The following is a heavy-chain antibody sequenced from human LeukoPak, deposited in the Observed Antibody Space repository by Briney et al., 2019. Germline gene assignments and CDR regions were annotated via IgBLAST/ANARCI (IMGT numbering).Heavy chain of an antibody. CDR3: AREGKLTGYFGGLGFNY. D-gene: IGHD6-19*01. CDR2: IYTTGGT. V-gene: IGHV4-4*07. Sequence: SETLSLTCSVSGGSISTYYWSWIRQPAGKGLEWIGRIYTTGGTNYNPSLKSRVTMSVDTSKNQFSLKLTSVTAADTAVYYCAREGKLTGYFGGLGFNYWGQGILVTVSS. CDR1: GGSISTYY. J-gene: IGHJ4*02.